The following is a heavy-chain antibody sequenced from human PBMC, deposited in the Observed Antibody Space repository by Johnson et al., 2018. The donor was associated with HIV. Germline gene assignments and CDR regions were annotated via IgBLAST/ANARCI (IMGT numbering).Heavy chain of an antibody. J-gene: IGHJ3*02. D-gene: IGHD3-22*01. CDR3: AKGEYFDSGGYYHVVMNGFDI. V-gene: IGHV3-33*06. CDR1: GFIFSSYG. CDR2: IWYDGSNK. Sequence: QVQLVESGGGVVQPGRSPRLSCAASGFIFSSYGMHWVRQAPGKGLEWVAVIWYDGSNKYYADSVKGRFTISRDNSKNTLYLQMNSLRADDTAVYYCAKGEYFDSGGYYHVVMNGFDIWGQGTTVIVSS.